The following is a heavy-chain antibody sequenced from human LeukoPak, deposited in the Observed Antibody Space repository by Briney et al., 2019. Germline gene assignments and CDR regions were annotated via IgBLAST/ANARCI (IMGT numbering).Heavy chain of an antibody. J-gene: IGHJ3*02. Sequence: GRSLRLSCAASGFTFSSYGMHWVRQAPGKGLEWVAFISHDGSNKYYADSVKGRFTISRDNSKNTLYLQMNSLRAEDTAVYYCAKDLGFGELLRIDAFDIWGQGTMVTVSS. CDR2: ISHDGSNK. D-gene: IGHD3-10*01. CDR1: GFTFSSYG. CDR3: AKDLGFGELLRIDAFDI. V-gene: IGHV3-30*18.